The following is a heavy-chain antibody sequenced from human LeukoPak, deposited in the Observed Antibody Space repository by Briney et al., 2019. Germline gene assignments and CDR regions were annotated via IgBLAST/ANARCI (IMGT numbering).Heavy chain of an antibody. D-gene: IGHD3-3*01. CDR3: ARRGHLLEWLNWFDP. CDR2: IYYSGST. V-gene: IGHV4-39*01. Sequence: SETLSLTCTVSGGSISSSSYYWGWIRQPPGKGLEWIGSIYYSGSTYYNPSLKSRVTISVDTSKNQFSLKLSSVTAADTAVYYCARRGHLLEWLNWFDPWGQGTLVTVSS. J-gene: IGHJ5*02. CDR1: GGSISSSSYY.